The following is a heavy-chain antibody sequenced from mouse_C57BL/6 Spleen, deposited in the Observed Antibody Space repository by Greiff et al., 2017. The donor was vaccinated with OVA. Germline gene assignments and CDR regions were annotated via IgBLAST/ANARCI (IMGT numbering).Heavy chain of an antibody. V-gene: IGHV2-4*01. D-gene: IGHD2-2*01. CDR3: AKKGMVTTGYAMDY. Sequence: VKLQESGPGLVQPSQSLSITCTVSGFSLTSYGVHWVRQPPGKGLEWLGVIWSGGSTDYNAAFISRLSISKDNSKSQVFFKMNSLQADDTAIYYCAKKGMVTTGYAMDYWGQGTSVTVAS. J-gene: IGHJ4*01. CDR1: GFSLTSYG. CDR2: IWSGGST.